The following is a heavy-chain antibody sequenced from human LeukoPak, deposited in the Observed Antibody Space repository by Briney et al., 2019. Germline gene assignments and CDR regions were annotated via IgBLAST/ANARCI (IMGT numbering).Heavy chain of an antibody. CDR2: ISAYNGNT. Sequence: ASVKVSCKASGYTFTSYGISWVRQAPGQGLEWMGWISAYNGNTNCAQKLQGRVTMTTDTSTSTAYMELRSLRSDDTAVYYCASGPYYYDSSGYYLRSFDYWGQGTLVTVSS. CDR1: GYTFTSYG. CDR3: ASGPYYYDSSGYYLRSFDY. J-gene: IGHJ4*02. V-gene: IGHV1-18*01. D-gene: IGHD3-22*01.